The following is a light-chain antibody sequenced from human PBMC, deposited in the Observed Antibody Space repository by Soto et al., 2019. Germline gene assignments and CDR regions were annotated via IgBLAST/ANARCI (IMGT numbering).Light chain of an antibody. Sequence: DIQMTQSPSTLSASVGDRVTITCRASQSISSWLAWYQQKPEKAPKLLIYKASSLQSGVPSRFSGSGSETEFTLTISILQPDDFATYYCQQYSSHSPYTFGQGTKLEIK. V-gene: IGKV1-5*03. CDR1: QSISSW. CDR3: QQYSSHSPYT. CDR2: KAS. J-gene: IGKJ2*01.